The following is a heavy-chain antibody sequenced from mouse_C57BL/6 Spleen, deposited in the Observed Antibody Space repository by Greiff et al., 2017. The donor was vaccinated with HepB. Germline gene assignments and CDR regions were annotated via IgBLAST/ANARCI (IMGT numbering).Heavy chain of an antibody. V-gene: IGHV1-52*01. CDR3: ARFGYDWRDYFDY. J-gene: IGHJ2*01. CDR2: IDPSDSDT. D-gene: IGHD2-2*01. Sequence: QVQLQQPGAELVRPGSSVKLSCKASGYTFTSYWMHWVKQRPIQGLEWIGNIDPSDSDTHYNQKFKDKATLTVDKSSSTAYMQLSSLTSEDSAVYYWARFGYDWRDYFDYWGQGTALTVSS. CDR1: GYTFTSYW.